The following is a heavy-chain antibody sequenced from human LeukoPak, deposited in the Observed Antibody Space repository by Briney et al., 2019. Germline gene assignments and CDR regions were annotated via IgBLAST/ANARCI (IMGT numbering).Heavy chain of an antibody. CDR3: AREAGISRPLDY. V-gene: IGHV4-34*01. CDR1: GGSFSGYY. J-gene: IGHJ4*02. Sequence: SETLSLTCAVYGGSFSGYYWSWIRQPPGKGLEWIGEINHSGSTNYNPSLKSRVTISVDTSKNQFFLKLSSVTAADTAVYYCAREAGISRPLDYWGQGTLVTVSS. CDR2: INHSGST.